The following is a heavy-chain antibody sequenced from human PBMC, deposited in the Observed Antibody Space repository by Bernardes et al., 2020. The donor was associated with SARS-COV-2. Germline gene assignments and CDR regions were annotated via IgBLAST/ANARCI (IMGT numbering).Heavy chain of an antibody. J-gene: IGHJ6*02. CDR3: ALPPTNYDRYAMDV. D-gene: IGHD3-22*01. CDR2: INPNSGGT. CDR1: GYTFTGYY. Sequence: SVKVSCKASGYTFTGYYIHWVRLAPGQRLEWMGWINPNSGGTNYAQKFQVRVTMTRDTSISTAYLELSSLRSDDTAVYYCALPPTNYDRYAMDVWGQGTTVTVSS. V-gene: IGHV1-2*02.